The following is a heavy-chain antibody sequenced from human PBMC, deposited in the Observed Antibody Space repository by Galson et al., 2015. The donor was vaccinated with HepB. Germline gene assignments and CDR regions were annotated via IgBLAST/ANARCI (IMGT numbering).Heavy chain of an antibody. V-gene: IGHV3-48*02. CDR1: GFTFSSYS. D-gene: IGHD3-22*01. CDR3: ARIRGDYYDSGDDAFDI. Sequence: SLRLSCAASGFTFSSYSMNWVRQAPGKGLEWVSYISSSSSTIYYADSVKGRFTISRDNAKNSLYLQMNSLRDEDTAVYYCARIRGDYYDSGDDAFDIWGQGTMVTVSS. CDR2: ISSSSSTI. J-gene: IGHJ3*02.